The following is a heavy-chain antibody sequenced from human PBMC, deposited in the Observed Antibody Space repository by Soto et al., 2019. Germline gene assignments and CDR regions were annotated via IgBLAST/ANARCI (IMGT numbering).Heavy chain of an antibody. V-gene: IGHV1-8*01. J-gene: IGHJ4*02. CDR2: TNPKSGYT. CDR3: ARTAGDLDY. D-gene: IGHD4-17*01. CDR1: GYTFTNYD. Sequence: QVQLVQSGAEVKKPGASVKVSCKTSGYTFTNYDINWVRQATGKGLEWMGWTNPKSGYTGSAQKFQGRVTMTRDSSIRTAYMELHSLTSEDTAVYYCARTAGDLDYWGQGTLITVSS.